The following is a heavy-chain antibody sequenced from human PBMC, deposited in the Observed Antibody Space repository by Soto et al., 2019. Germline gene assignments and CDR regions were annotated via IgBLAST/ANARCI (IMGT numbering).Heavy chain of an antibody. CDR2: INHSGST. D-gene: IGHD5-12*01. CDR1: GGSFIGYY. Sequence: SETLSLTCAFYGGSFIGYYWSWIRQPPGKGLEWIGEINHSGSTNYNPSLKSRVTISVDTSKNQFSLKLSSVTAADTAVYYCARDAGWLGYYGMDVWGQGTTVTVSS. J-gene: IGHJ6*02. CDR3: ARDAGWLGYYGMDV. V-gene: IGHV4-34*01.